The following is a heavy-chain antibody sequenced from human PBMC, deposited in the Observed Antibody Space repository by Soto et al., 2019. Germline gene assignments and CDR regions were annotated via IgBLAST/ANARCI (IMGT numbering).Heavy chain of an antibody. CDR1: GFIFSDYS. CDR2: MSISGEKT. V-gene: IGHV3-23*01. D-gene: IGHD3-10*01. CDR3: ARWSGFGDL. Sequence: EVRLLVSGGGLVQPVGSLRLSCAASGFIFSDYSMAWVRQTPEKGLEWVSGMSISGEKTFYADSVNGRFTVSRDSSKNTVYLQMNSLRVEDTAVYYCARWSGFGDLWGQGTLVTVSS. J-gene: IGHJ4*02.